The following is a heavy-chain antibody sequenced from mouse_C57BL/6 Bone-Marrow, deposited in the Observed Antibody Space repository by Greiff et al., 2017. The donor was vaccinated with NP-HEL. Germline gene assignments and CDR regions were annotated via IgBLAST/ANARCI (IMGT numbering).Heavy chain of an antibody. V-gene: IGHV1-81*01. J-gene: IGHJ4*01. CDR1: GYTFTSYG. CDR3: ARRTWDYYAMDY. CDR2: IYPRSGNT. Sequence: QVTLKVSGAELARPGASVKLSCKASGYTFTSYGISWVKQRTGQGLEWIGEIYPRSGNTYYNEKFKGKATLTADKSSSTAYMELRSLTSEDSAVYFCARRTWDYYAMDYWGQGTSVTVSS. D-gene: IGHD4-1*01.